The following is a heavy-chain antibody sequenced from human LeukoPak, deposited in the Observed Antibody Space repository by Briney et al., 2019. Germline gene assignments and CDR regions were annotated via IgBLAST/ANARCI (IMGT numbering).Heavy chain of an antibody. CDR2: INHSGSP. CDR1: GGSFSGYY. V-gene: IGHV4-34*01. J-gene: IGHJ3*02. Sequence: PSETLSLTCAVYGGSFSGYYWSWIRQPPGKGLEWIWEINHSGSPNYNPSLKSRVTISIDTSKNQFSLKLSPVTAADTAVYYCARDLSDYYGSGSYRPIDAFDIWGQGTMVTVSS. CDR3: ARDLSDYYGSGSYRPIDAFDI. D-gene: IGHD3-10*01.